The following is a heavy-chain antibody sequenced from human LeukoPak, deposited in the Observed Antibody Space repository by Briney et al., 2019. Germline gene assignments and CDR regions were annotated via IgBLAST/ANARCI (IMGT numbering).Heavy chain of an antibody. Sequence: ASVKVSCRASGYTFTSHYMLWVRQAPGQGLEWMGIINPSGGSTSYAQKVQGRVTMTRDTSTSTVYMELSSLRSEDTAVYYCARDQFSGSQLHYWGQGTLVTVSS. CDR2: INPSGGST. CDR3: ARDQFSGSQLHY. J-gene: IGHJ4*02. V-gene: IGHV1-46*01. D-gene: IGHD1-26*01. CDR1: GYTFTSHY.